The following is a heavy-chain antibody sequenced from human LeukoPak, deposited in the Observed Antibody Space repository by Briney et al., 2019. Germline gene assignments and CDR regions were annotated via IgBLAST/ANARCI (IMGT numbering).Heavy chain of an antibody. CDR1: GFTFSSYG. V-gene: IGHV3-30*02. D-gene: IGHD6-19*01. Sequence: GGSLRLSCAASGFTFSSYGMHWVRQAPGKGLEWVVFIRYDGSNKYYADSVKGRFTISRDNSKNTLYLQMNSLRAEDTAVYYCAKSGSGWYLLFDYWGQGTLVTVSS. CDR2: IRYDGSNK. J-gene: IGHJ4*02. CDR3: AKSGSGWYLLFDY.